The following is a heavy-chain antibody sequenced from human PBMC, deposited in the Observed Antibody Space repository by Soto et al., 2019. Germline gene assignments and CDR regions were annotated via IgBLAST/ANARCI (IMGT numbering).Heavy chain of an antibody. CDR2: INHSGST. V-gene: IGHV4-34*01. CDR1: GGSFSGYY. J-gene: IGHJ3*02. Sequence: SETLSLTCAVYGGSFSGYYWSWIRQPPGKGLEWIGEINHSGSTNYNPSLKSRVTISVDTSKNQFSLKLSSVTAADTAVYYCASSLAVAGTDIWGQGTMVTVSS. D-gene: IGHD6-19*01. CDR3: ASSLAVAGTDI.